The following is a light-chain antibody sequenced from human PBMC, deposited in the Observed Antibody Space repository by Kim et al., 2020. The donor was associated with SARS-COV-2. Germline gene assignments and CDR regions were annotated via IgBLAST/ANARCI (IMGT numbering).Light chain of an antibody. J-gene: IGLJ3*02. CDR2: DVL. CDR1: SSDIGFYNY. CDR3: GSYIGGTTYWV. Sequence: QSALTQPASVSGSPGQSITISCTGTSSDIGFYNYVSWYQHHPGKAPKVVIYDVLKRPSGVSNRFSGSKSDNTASLTISGLQAEDEADYYCGSYIGGTTYWVFGGGTQLTVL. V-gene: IGLV2-14*03.